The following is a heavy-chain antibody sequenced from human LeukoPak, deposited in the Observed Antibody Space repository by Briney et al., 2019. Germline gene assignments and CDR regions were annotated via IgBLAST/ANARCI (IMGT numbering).Heavy chain of an antibody. J-gene: IGHJ4*02. CDR1: GFTFSNYW. CDR3: ARGRSSSLDY. V-gene: IGHV3-7*04. Sequence: PGGSLRLSCAASGFTFSNYWMSWVRQAPGKGLEWVAKIKQDGSEKYYVDSVRGRFAISRDNAKNSLYLQMDSLRAEDTAVYYCARGRSSSLDYWGQGTLVTVSS. CDR2: IKQDGSEK. D-gene: IGHD2-2*01.